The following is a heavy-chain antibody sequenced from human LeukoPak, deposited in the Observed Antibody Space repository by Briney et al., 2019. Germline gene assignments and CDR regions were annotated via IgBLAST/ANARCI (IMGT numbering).Heavy chain of an antibody. CDR3: ARVGARDGYSSGFGYFDY. V-gene: IGHV4-61*08. CDR1: GFSLRTSGMC. CDR2: IYDSGSA. D-gene: IGHD5-24*01. Sequence: SGPTLVNPTQTLTLTCTFSGFSLRTSGMCVSWIRQPPGKGLEWIGYIYDSGSANYNPSLKSRVTISVDTSKNQFSLKLSSVTAADTAVYYCARVGARDGYSSGFGYFDYWGQGILVTVSS. J-gene: IGHJ4*02.